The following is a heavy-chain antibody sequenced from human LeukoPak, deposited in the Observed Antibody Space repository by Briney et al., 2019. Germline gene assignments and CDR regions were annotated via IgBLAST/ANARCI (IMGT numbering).Heavy chain of an antibody. J-gene: IGHJ6*02. CDR1: GYTFTSYD. Sequence: ASVTVSCTASGYTFTSYDINWVRQAPGQGLEWMGWMNPNSGNTGYAQKFQGRVTMTRNTSISTAYMELSSLRSEDTAVYYCAREGSYDFWSGYPLYYYYGMDVWGQGTTVTVSS. CDR2: MNPNSGNT. D-gene: IGHD3-3*01. V-gene: IGHV1-8*01. CDR3: AREGSYDFWSGYPLYYYYGMDV.